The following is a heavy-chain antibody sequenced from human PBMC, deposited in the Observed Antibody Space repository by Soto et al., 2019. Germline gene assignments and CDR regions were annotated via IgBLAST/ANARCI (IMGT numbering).Heavy chain of an antibody. CDR3: ARANTYIVGATTAFDI. CDR1: GFTFSSYS. CDR2: ISSSSSYI. V-gene: IGHV3-21*01. D-gene: IGHD1-26*01. Sequence: GGSLRLSCAASGFTFSSYSMNCVRQAPGKGLEWVSSISSSSSYIYYADSVKGRFTISRDNAKNSLYLQMNSLRAEDTAVYYCARANTYIVGATTAFDIWGQGTMVTVSS. J-gene: IGHJ3*02.